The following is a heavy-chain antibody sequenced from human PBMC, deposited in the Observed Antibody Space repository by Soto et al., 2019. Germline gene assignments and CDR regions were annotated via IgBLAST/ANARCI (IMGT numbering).Heavy chain of an antibody. J-gene: IGHJ4*01. CDR3: ASASSSEYDFDF. V-gene: IGHV3-53*02. CDR2: IDSAGST. D-gene: IGHD2-2*01. CDR1: GFALRSNY. Sequence: EVQLAETGGDLIQPGGSLRLSCAASGFALRSNYVSWVRQAQGKGLEWVSVIDSAGSTFYADSVKGRFTISRDNSKNTVYLQMNNPRAEDTAVYYCASASSSEYDFDFWGHGTLVTVSA.